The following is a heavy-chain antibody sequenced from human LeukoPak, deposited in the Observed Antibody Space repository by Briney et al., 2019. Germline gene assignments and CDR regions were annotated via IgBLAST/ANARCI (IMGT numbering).Heavy chain of an antibody. V-gene: IGHV1-69*04. J-gene: IGHJ4*02. Sequence: AASVKVSCKASGGTFSSYAISWVRQAPGQGLEWMGRIIPILGIANYAQKFQGRVTITADKSTSTAYMELSSLRSEDTAVYYCARDTYYYDSSGRTFDYWGQGTLVTVSS. CDR2: IIPILGIA. CDR1: GGTFSSYA. CDR3: ARDTYYYDSSGRTFDY. D-gene: IGHD3-22*01.